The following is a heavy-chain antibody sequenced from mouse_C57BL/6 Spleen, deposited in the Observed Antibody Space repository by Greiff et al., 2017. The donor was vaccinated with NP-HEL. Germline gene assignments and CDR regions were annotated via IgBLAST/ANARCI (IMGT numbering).Heavy chain of an antibody. D-gene: IGHD1-1*01. V-gene: IGHV1-82*01. CDR1: GYAFSSSW. CDR2: IYPGDGDT. J-gene: IGHJ3*01. Sequence: QVQLQQSGPELVKPGASVKISCKASGYAFSSSWMNWVKQRPGKGLEWIGRIYPGDGDTNYNGKFKGKATLTAYKSSSTAYMQLSSLTSEDSAVYFCADYYGTLFAYWGQGTLVTVSA. CDR3: ADYYGTLFAY.